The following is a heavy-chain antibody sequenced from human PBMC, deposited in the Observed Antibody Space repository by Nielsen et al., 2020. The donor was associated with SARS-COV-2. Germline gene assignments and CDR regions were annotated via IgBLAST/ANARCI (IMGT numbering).Heavy chain of an antibody. J-gene: IGHJ4*02. CDR3: ARVRYSSGYGPLYY. V-gene: IGHV3-48*03. Sequence: WIRQPPGKGLEWVSYISSSGSTIYYADSVKGRFTISRDNAKNSLYLQMNSLRAEDTAVYYCARVRYSSGYGPLYYWGQGTLVTVPQ. CDR2: ISSSGSTI. D-gene: IGHD3-22*01.